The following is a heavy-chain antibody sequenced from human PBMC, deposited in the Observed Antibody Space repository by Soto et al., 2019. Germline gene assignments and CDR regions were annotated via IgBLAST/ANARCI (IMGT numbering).Heavy chain of an antibody. J-gene: IGHJ6*02. D-gene: IGHD3-10*01. V-gene: IGHV5-51*01. CDR3: ARDRWFGEFTYLDPHYGMDV. CDR2: IYPGDSDT. CDR1: GYSFTSYW. Sequence: PGESLKISCKGSGYSFTSYWIGWVRQMPGKGLEWMGIIYPGDSDTRYSPSFQGQVTISADKSISTAYLQWSSLKASDTAVYYCARDRWFGEFTYLDPHYGMDVWGQGTTVTVSS.